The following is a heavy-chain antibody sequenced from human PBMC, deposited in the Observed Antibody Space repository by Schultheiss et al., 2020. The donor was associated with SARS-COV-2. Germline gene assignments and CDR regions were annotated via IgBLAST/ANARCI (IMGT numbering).Heavy chain of an antibody. D-gene: IGHD3-3*01. J-gene: IGHJ5*02. CDR1: GYTFTGYY. CDR2: INPNSGGT. Sequence: GESLKISCKASGYTFTGYYMHWVRQAPGQGLEWMGWINPNSGGTNYAQKFQGRVTMTRDTSISTAYMELSRLRSDDTAVYYCARDYDFWSGKNWLDPWGQGTLVTVSS. V-gene: IGHV1-2*02. CDR3: ARDYDFWSGKNWLDP.